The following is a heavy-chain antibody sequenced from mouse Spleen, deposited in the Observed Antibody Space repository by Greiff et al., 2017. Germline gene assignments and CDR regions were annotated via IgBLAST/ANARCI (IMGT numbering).Heavy chain of an antibody. CDR2: ISYSGST. D-gene: IGHD1-1*01. Sequence: EVKVVESGPGMVKPSQSLSLTCTVTGYSITSGYDWHWIRHFPGNKLEWMGYISYSGSTNYNPSLKSRISITHDTSKNHFFLKLNSVTTEDTATYYCARGAYYGGGYYFDYWGQGTTLTVSS. CDR1: GYSITSGYD. V-gene: IGHV3-1*01. J-gene: IGHJ2*01. CDR3: ARGAYYGGGYYFDY.